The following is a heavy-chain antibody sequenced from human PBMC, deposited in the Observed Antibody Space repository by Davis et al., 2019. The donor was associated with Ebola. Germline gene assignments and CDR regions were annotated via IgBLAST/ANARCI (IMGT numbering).Heavy chain of an antibody. D-gene: IGHD1-20*01. Sequence: MPSETLSLTCTVSGGSVSSGTNYWSWIRQPPGKGLEWIGFIYYSGNTNYNPSLKSRVTISVDTSKNQFSLKLSSVSAADTAVYYCARREHNWNYFDYWGQGTLVTVSS. J-gene: IGHJ4*02. V-gene: IGHV4-61*01. CDR1: GGSVSSGTNY. CDR3: ARREHNWNYFDY. CDR2: IYYSGNT.